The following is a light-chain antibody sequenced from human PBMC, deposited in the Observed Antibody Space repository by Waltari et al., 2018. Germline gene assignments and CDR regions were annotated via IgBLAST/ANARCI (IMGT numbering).Light chain of an antibody. CDR1: QNVSGDC. J-gene: IGKJ3*01. Sequence: EIVLTQSPGTLSLSPGERATLSCRASQNVSGDCLAWYQQNPGQAPRLLIFDQSKRATGIPDRFSGSGYGTDFTVTISRLEPEDFAVYYCQQYGASPFTFGPGTKVDFK. V-gene: IGKV3-20*01. CDR2: DQS. CDR3: QQYGASPFT.